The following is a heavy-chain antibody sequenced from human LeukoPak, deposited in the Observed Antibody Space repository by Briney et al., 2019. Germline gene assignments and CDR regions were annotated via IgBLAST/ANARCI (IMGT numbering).Heavy chain of an antibody. Sequence: GGSLRLSCSASGFTFINAWMSWVRQAPGKGLEWVGRIKSKTDGGTTDYAVPVKGRFSISRDDSKNTLYLQMNSLKSEDTAVYYCQGGRFWGQGTLVTVSS. D-gene: IGHD1-26*01. J-gene: IGHJ4*02. V-gene: IGHV3-15*01. CDR2: IKSKTDGGTT. CDR3: QGGRF. CDR1: GFTFINAW.